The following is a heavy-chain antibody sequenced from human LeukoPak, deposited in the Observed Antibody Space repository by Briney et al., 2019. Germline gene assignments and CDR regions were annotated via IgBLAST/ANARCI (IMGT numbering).Heavy chain of an antibody. D-gene: IGHD2-2*01. CDR1: GYTFTGYY. CDR2: INPNSGGT. Sequence: ASVKVSCKASGYTFTGYYMHWVRQAPGQGLEWMGWINPNSGGTNYAQKFQGRVTMTRDTSISTAYMELSRLRSDDTAVYYCARFKDIVVVPAAMNAFDIWGQGTMVTVSS. CDR3: ARFKDIVVVPAAMNAFDI. V-gene: IGHV1-2*02. J-gene: IGHJ3*02.